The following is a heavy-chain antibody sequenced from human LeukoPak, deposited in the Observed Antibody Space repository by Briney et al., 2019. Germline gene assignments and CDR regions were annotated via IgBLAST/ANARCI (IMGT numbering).Heavy chain of an antibody. CDR3: VRHTRRSPGDY. Sequence: GGSLRLSCAASGFTFSSYWMTWVRQAPGKGQEWMANIRDDGSDKYYVDSVKGRFTISRDNAQNTLLLQMDSLRVEDTAVYYCVRHTRRSPGDYWGQGTLVTVST. V-gene: IGHV3-7*01. D-gene: IGHD1-26*01. J-gene: IGHJ4*02. CDR1: GFTFSSYW. CDR2: IRDDGSDK.